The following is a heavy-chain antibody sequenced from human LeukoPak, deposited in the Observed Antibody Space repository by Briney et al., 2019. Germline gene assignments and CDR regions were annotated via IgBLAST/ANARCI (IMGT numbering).Heavy chain of an antibody. CDR1: GYSFTGYY. Sequence: ASVKVSCKASGYSFTGYYMHWVRQAPGQGLEWMGWINPNSGGTKYAQKSKGRVTMTRDTSISTAYMELSSLRSEDTAVYYCARAGGYCGRISCPYYFDYWGQGSLVAVSS. CDR3: ARAGGYCGRISCPYYFDY. D-gene: IGHD2-15*01. V-gene: IGHV1-2*02. CDR2: INPNSGGT. J-gene: IGHJ4*02.